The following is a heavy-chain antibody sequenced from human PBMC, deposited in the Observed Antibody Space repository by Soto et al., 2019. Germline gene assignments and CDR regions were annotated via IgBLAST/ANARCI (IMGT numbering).Heavy chain of an antibody. J-gene: IGHJ6*02. CDR2: IDPSDSYT. CDR1: GYSFTSYW. D-gene: IGHD4-4*01. V-gene: IGHV5-10-1*01. Sequence: PXGPLKISCKGCGYSFTSYWISWVRQMPGKGLEWMGRIDPSDSYTNYSPSFQGHVTISADKSISTAYLQWSSLKASDTAMYYCAREWTTVTTACGYYYYGMDVWGQGTTVTGSS. CDR3: AREWTTVTTACGYYYYGMDV.